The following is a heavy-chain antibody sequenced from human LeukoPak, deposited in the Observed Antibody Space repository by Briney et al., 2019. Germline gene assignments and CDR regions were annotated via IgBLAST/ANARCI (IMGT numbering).Heavy chain of an antibody. CDR2: ISGSGTST. J-gene: IGHJ4*02. D-gene: IGHD2-2*02. V-gene: IGHV3-23*01. CDR3: ATHCSSTTCYTRSDY. CDR1: GFTFSSYA. Sequence: PGGSLRLSCAASGFTFSSYAMSWVRQAPGKGLEWVSGISGSGTSTYYADSVKGRFTISRDNSKNTLYLQINSLRAEDTAVYYCATHCSSTTCYTRSDYWGQGTLVTVSS.